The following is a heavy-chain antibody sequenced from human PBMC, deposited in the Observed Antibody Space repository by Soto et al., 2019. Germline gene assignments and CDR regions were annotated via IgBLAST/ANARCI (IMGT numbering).Heavy chain of an antibody. V-gene: IGHV1-3*01. CDR3: ATSDSSGYYYAVDY. CDR2: INAGNENT. D-gene: IGHD3-22*01. CDR1: GYTFTRYV. J-gene: IGHJ4*02. Sequence: ASVKVSCKPSGYTFTRYVIHWVRQAPGQRLEWMGWINAGNENTKYSQKFQGRVTITSDTSARTAYMELSSLRSEDTAVYYCATSDSSGYYYAVDYWGQGTLVTVSS.